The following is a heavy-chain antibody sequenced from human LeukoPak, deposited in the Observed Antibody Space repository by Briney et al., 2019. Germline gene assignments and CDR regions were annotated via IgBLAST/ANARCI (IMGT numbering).Heavy chain of an antibody. D-gene: IGHD3-3*01. CDR2: IIPIFGTA. CDR1: GGTFSSYA. Sequence: GSSVKVSCKASGGTFSSYAISWVRQAPGQGLEWMGGIIPIFGTANYAQKFQGRVTITTDESTSTAYMELSSLRSEDTAVYYCARGTYYDFWSGYFPFDYWGQGTLVTVSS. CDR3: ARGTYYDFWSGYFPFDY. J-gene: IGHJ4*02. V-gene: IGHV1-69*05.